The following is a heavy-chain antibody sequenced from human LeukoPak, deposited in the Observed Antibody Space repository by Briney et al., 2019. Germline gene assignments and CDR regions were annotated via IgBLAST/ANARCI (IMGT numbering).Heavy chain of an antibody. CDR3: ARDERWARWFVILY. CDR1: GYTFTSYG. J-gene: IGHJ4*02. CDR2: ISAYNGNT. V-gene: IGHV1-18*01. D-gene: IGHD3-10*01. Sequence: ASVKVSCKASGYTFTSYGISWVRQAPGQGLEWMGWISAYNGNTNYAQKLQGRVTMTTDTSTSTAYMELRSLRSDDTAVYYCARDERWARWFVILYWGQGTLVTVSS.